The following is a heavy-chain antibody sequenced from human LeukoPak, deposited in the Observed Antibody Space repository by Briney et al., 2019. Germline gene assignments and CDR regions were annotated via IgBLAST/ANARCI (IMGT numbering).Heavy chain of an antibody. CDR2: IGTAGDT. CDR3: ARGDYGGNEGGFDY. J-gene: IGHJ4*02. D-gene: IGHD4-23*01. Sequence: GGSLRLSCAASGFTLSSYDMHWVRQAAGKGLEWVSAIGTAGDTYYPGSVKGRFTISRENAKNSLYLQMNSLRAGDTAVYYCARGDYGGNEGGFDYWGQGTLVTISS. CDR1: GFTLSSYD. V-gene: IGHV3-13*01.